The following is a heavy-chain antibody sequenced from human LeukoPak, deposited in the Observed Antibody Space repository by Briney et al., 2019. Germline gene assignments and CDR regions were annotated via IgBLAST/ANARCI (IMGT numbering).Heavy chain of an antibody. V-gene: IGHV4-59*01. D-gene: IGHD5-12*01. Sequence: PSETLSLTCTVSGGSISTYYWSWIRQPPGKGLEWIGYIYDSGSTNYNPSLKSRVTISVDTSKNQFSLKLSSVTAADTAVYYCARGGSGYDSFYYYGMDVWGQGTTVTVSS. CDR2: IYDSGST. J-gene: IGHJ6*02. CDR3: ARGGSGYDSFYYYGMDV. CDR1: GGSISTYY.